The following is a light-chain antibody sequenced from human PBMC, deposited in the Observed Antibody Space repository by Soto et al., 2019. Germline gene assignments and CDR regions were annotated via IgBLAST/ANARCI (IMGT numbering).Light chain of an antibody. V-gene: IGKV3-20*01. CDR3: QQYGSSPRT. Sequence: EIVLTQSPGTLSLSPGERATLSCRASQSVSSSYLAWYQQKPGQAPRPLIYGASSRAIVIPDRFSGSGSGTDFTLTISRLEPEDFVVYYCQQYGSSPRTFGQGTKVEIK. CDR2: GAS. CDR1: QSVSSSY. J-gene: IGKJ1*01.